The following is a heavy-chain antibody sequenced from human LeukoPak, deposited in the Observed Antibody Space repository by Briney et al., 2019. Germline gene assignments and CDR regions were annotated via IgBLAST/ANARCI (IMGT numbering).Heavy chain of an antibody. D-gene: IGHD3-22*01. Sequence: GASVKVSCKDSGYTFTSYGISWVRQAPGQGLEWMGWISAYNGNTNYAQKLQGRVTMTTDTSTSTAYMELRSLRSDDTAVYYCARARSSGYLSRAVDAFDVWGQGTMVTVSS. CDR2: ISAYNGNT. J-gene: IGHJ3*01. CDR3: ARARSSGYLSRAVDAFDV. CDR1: GYTFTSYG. V-gene: IGHV1-18*01.